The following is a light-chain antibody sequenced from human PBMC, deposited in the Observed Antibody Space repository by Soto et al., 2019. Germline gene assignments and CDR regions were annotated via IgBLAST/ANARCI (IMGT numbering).Light chain of an antibody. J-gene: IGLJ1*01. Sequence: QSVLTQPPSVSEAPRQRVTISCSGNSSNIGKNGVNWYQQLPGKAPKLLICFDALLPSGISDRFSGSRSGTAASLAISGLQSEDEADYYCSAWDDSLNAHVFGTGTKVTVL. V-gene: IGLV1-36*01. CDR1: SSNIGKNG. CDR2: FDA. CDR3: SAWDDSLNAHV.